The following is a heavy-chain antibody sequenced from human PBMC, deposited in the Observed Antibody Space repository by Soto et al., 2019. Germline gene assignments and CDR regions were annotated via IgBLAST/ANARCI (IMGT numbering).Heavy chain of an antibody. CDR3: ILVGAIRGPFDY. D-gene: IGHD1-26*01. CDR2: ISGSGGST. V-gene: IGHV3-23*01. J-gene: IGHJ4*02. Sequence: GGSLRLSCAASGFTFSSYAMSWVRQAPGKGLEWVSAISGSGGSTYYADSVKGRFTISRDNSKNTAYLQMNSLKTEDTAVYYCILVGAIRGPFDYWGQGTLVTVSS. CDR1: GFTFSSYA.